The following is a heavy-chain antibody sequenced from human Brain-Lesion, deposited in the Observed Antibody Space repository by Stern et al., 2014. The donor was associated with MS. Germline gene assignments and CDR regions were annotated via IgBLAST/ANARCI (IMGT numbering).Heavy chain of an antibody. CDR2: VNNGGRRT. CDR1: GFTLSNYW. CDR3: ARGERWFDS. Sequence: EVQLVESGGGLVQPGGSLRLSWAASGFTLSNYWMHWVRQAPGKGLGRVSLVNNGGRRTSYADSVKGRFPMSRDNAKNTLYLQMNSLRVEDTAIYYCARGERWFDSWGQGTLVTVSS. V-gene: IGHV3-74*01. J-gene: IGHJ5*01.